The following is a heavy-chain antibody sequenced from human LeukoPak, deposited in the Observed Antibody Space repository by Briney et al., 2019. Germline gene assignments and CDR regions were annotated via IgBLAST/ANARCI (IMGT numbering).Heavy chain of an antibody. J-gene: IGHJ3*02. CDR1: GFTFSGSA. CDR3: AKEMEPYYDILTGYQPFEEGLIREDAFDI. Sequence: GGSLRLSCAASGFTFSGSAMHWVRQASGKGLEWVGRIRSKANSYATAYAASVKGRFTISRDDSKNTAYLQMNSLKAEDTAVYYCAKEMEPYYDILTGYQPFEEGLIREDAFDIWGQGTMVTVSS. V-gene: IGHV3-73*01. D-gene: IGHD3-9*01. CDR2: IRSKANSYAT.